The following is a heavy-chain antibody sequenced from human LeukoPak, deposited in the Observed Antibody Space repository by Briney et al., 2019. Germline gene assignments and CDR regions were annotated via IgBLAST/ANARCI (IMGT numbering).Heavy chain of an antibody. Sequence: SETLSLTCTVSGGSISSYYWSWIRQPPGKGLEWIGYIYYSGSTNYNPSLKSRVTMSGDTSKNQLSLKLSSVTAADTAVYYCARVELISGSHLIFDYWGQGTLVTVSS. CDR3: ARVELISGSHLIFDY. J-gene: IGHJ4*02. CDR1: GGSISSYY. V-gene: IGHV4-59*12. D-gene: IGHD3-10*01. CDR2: IYYSGST.